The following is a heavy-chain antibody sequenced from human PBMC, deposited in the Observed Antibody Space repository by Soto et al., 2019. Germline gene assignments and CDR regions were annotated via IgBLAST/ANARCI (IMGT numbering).Heavy chain of an antibody. V-gene: IGHV1-58*01. D-gene: IGHD3-10*01. CDR2: IVVGSGNT. CDR3: AARGYYYYHMDV. CDR1: GFTFSASA. Sequence: QMQVVQSGPEVKKPGTSVKVSCKASGFTFSASAVQWVRQTRGQRLEWIGWIVVGSGNTTYAQKFQEKVTITRDMSTNTAFLKLNSLTSEDTAVYFCAARGYYYYHMDVWGQGTTVTVSS. J-gene: IGHJ6*02.